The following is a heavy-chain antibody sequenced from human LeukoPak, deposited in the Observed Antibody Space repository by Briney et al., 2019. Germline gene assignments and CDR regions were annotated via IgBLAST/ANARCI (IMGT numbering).Heavy chain of an antibody. CDR1: GFTFSSYG. D-gene: IGHD5-12*01. CDR2: IWFDGSNK. CDR3: AKTYSRESGYDFFFHY. Sequence: PGGSLRLSCAASGFTFSSYGMHWVRQAPGKGLEWVAVIWFDGSNKYYADSVKGRFTISRDNSKNMLYLQMNSLRAEETAVYYCAKTYSRESGYDFFFHYWGQGTRVTVSS. J-gene: IGHJ4*02. V-gene: IGHV3-33*06.